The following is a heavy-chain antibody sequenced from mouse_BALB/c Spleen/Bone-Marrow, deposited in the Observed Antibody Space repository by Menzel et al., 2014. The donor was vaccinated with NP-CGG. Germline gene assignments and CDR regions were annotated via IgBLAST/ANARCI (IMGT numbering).Heavy chain of an antibody. D-gene: IGHD1-1*01. CDR2: ISSGSSTI. J-gene: IGHJ2*01. V-gene: IGHV5-17*02. CDR3: ARSGSSSGYFDY. CDR1: GFTFSSFA. Sequence: DVMLVESGGGLVQLGGSRKLSCAASGFTFSSFAMHWVRQAPEKGLEWVAYISSGSSTIYYADTVMGRFTISRDNPKNTLFLQMTSLRSEDTAMYYYARSGSSSGYFDYWGQGTTLTVSS.